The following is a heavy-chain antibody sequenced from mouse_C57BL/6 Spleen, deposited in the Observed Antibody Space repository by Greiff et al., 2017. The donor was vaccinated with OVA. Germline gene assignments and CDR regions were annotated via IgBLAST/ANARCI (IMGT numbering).Heavy chain of an antibody. D-gene: IGHD3-3*01. V-gene: IGHV1-55*01. CDR3: ARWLAYAMDY. Sequence: VQGVESGAELVKPGASVKMSCKASGYTFNSYWITWVKQRPGQGLEWIGDIYPGSGSTNYNEKFKSKATLTVDTSSSTAYMQLSSLTSEDSAVYYCARWLAYAMDYWGQGTSVTVSS. J-gene: IGHJ4*01. CDR2: IYPGSGST. CDR1: GYTFNSYW.